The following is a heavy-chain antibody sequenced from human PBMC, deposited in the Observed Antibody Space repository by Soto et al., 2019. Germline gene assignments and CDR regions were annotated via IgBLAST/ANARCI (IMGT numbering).Heavy chain of an antibody. CDR3: AADFTGTTHFFDY. J-gene: IGHJ4*02. V-gene: IGHV1-58*01. CDR1: GFTFTSSA. CDR2: IVVGSGNT. Sequence: ASVKVSCKASGFTFTSSAVQWVRQARGQRLEWIGWIVVGSGNTNYAQKLQERVTITRDMSTSTAYMELSSLRSEDTAVYYCAADFTGTTHFFDYWGQGTLVTVSS. D-gene: IGHD1-1*01.